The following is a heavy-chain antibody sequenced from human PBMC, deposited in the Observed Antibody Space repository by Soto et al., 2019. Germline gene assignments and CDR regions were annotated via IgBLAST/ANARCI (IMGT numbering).Heavy chain of an antibody. CDR1: GFTFSSVA. Sequence: QVQLVESGGGVVQPGRSVRLSCAASGFTFSSVAMNWVRQGPGKGLEWVAVISYDGNNENYADSVKGRFTISRDNSRNTLYLQMNSLRPEDTAVYYCARDLESSSSGVDYWGQGTLVTVSS. D-gene: IGHD6-6*01. CDR3: ARDLESSSSGVDY. J-gene: IGHJ4*02. V-gene: IGHV3-30-3*01. CDR2: ISYDGNNE.